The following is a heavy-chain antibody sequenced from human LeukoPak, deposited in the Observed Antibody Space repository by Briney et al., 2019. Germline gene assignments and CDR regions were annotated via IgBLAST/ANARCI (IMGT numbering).Heavy chain of an antibody. Sequence: PSQTLSLTCTVSGGSINSGDYYWSWIRQPPGKGLEWIGYIYYSGSTYYNPSLKSRVTISVDKSKNQFSLKLSSVTAADTAVYYCARGVGYCSSTSCQYYFDYWGQGTLVTVSS. V-gene: IGHV4-30-4*01. CDR2: IYYSGST. CDR3: ARGVGYCSSTSCQYYFDY. D-gene: IGHD2-2*03. J-gene: IGHJ4*02. CDR1: GGSINSGDYY.